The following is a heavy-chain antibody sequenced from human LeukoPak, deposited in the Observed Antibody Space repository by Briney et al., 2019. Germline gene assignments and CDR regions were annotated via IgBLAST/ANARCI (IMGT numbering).Heavy chain of an antibody. CDR3: ARDRGGITAHHDH. D-gene: IGHD1-14*01. V-gene: IGHV3-21*01. CDR1: GFTFSSYS. CDR2: ISSSSSYI. J-gene: IGHJ5*02. Sequence: GGSLRLSCAASGFTFSSYSMNWVRQAPGKGLEWASSISSSSSYIYYADSVKGRFTISRDNAKNSLYLQMNSLRAEDTAVYYCARDRGGITAHHDHWGQGTLVTVSS.